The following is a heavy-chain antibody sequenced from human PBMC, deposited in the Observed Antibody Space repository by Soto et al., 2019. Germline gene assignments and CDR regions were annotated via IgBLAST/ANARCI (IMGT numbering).Heavy chain of an antibody. Sequence: QITLKESGPTLVKPTQTLTLTCTFSGFSLSTSGVGVAWIRQPPGKALEWLALIYWDDDKGYSTSLKSRLTITKDTSKNQVVLTMTNMEPGDTATYYCAHSRKSYYDILTGYNYWGQGTLVTVSS. CDR1: GFSLSTSGVG. D-gene: IGHD3-9*01. V-gene: IGHV2-5*02. J-gene: IGHJ4*02. CDR2: IYWDDDK. CDR3: AHSRKSYYDILTGYNY.